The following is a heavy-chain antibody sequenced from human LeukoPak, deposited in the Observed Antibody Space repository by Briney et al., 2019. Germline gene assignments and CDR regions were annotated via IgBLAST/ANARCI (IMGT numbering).Heavy chain of an antibody. J-gene: IGHJ3*02. V-gene: IGHV4-34*01. CDR2: INHSGST. CDR1: GGSFSGYY. Sequence: SSETLSLTCAVYGGSFSGYYWSWIRQPPGKGLEWIGEINHSGSTNYNPSLKSRVTISVDTSKNQFSLKLSSVTAADTAVYYCVGATPGAYGFDIWGQGTMVTVSS. D-gene: IGHD7-27*01. CDR3: VGATPGAYGFDI.